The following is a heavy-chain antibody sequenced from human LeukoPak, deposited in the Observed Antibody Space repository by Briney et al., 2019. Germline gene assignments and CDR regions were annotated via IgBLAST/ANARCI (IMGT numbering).Heavy chain of an antibody. V-gene: IGHV3-23*01. Sequence: PGGSLRLSCAASGFTFSSYGMSWVRQAPGKGLEWVSAISGSGGSTYYADSVKGRFTISRDNSKNTLYLQMNSLRAEDTAVYHCARAFGYSSTWYSGGYFQHWGQGTLVTVSS. CDR3: ARAFGYSSTWYSGGYFQH. J-gene: IGHJ1*01. CDR2: ISGSGGST. CDR1: GFTFSSYG. D-gene: IGHD6-13*01.